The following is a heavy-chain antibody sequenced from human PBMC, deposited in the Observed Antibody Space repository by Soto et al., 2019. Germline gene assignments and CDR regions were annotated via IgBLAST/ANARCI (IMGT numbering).Heavy chain of an antibody. J-gene: IGHJ4*02. V-gene: IGHV3-30-3*01. Sequence: GGSLRLSCAASGFTFSSYAMHWVRQAPGKGLEWVAVISYDGSNKYYADSVKGRFTISRDNSKNTLYLQMNSLRAEDTAVYYCARGEGMIVVGDPPDYWGQGTLVTVSS. CDR2: ISYDGSNK. D-gene: IGHD3-22*01. CDR1: GFTFSSYA. CDR3: ARGEGMIVVGDPPDY.